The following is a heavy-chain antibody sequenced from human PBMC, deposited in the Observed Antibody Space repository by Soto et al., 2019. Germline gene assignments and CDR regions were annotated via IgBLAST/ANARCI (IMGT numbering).Heavy chain of an antibody. CDR1: GGSFSGYY. V-gene: IGHV4-34*01. CDR3: ARGLLGWFGELSRRGDHYSDMDV. CDR2: INDSGST. J-gene: IGHJ6*03. D-gene: IGHD3-10*01. Sequence: QVQLQQWGAGLLKPSEILSLTCAVYGGSFSGYYWTWIRQSPGKGLEWIGEINDSGSTNYHPSLKGRVTISVDTAKKQVSLEVNAGTAADTAVYYCARGLLGWFGELSRRGDHYSDMDVWGKGTTVTVSS.